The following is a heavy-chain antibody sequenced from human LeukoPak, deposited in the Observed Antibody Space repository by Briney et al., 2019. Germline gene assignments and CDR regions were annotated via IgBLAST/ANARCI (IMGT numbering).Heavy chain of an antibody. CDR2: IYYSGYT. V-gene: IGHV4-59*01. CDR3: ARGHKAFDI. J-gene: IGHJ3*02. CDR1: GGSISSYY. Sequence: PSETLSLTCTVSGGSISSYYWSWIRQPPGKGLEYIGYIYYSGYTNYNPSLKSRVTISVYTSKNQFSLQLSSVTAADTAVYYCARGHKAFDIWGQGTMVTASS.